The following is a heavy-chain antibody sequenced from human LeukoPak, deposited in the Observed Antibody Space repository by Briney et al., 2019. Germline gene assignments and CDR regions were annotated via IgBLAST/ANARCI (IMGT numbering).Heavy chain of an antibody. V-gene: IGHV3-30-3*01. J-gene: IGHJ4*02. CDR2: ISSDGSLE. Sequence: PGRSLRLSCAASGFTFSSYAMHWVRQAPGKGLEWLAVISSDGSLEYYADSVKGRITISRDNSKNTLYLQMNSLRPEDTAVYYCARGANWGSPDYWGQGTLVTVSS. CDR3: ARGANWGSPDY. CDR1: GFTFSSYA. D-gene: IGHD7-27*01.